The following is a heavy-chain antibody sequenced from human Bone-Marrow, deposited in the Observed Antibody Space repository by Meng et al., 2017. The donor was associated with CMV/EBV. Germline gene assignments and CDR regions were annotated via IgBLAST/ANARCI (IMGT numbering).Heavy chain of an antibody. J-gene: IGHJ4*02. Sequence: ASVKVSCKDSGYTFTDYYIHWVRQAPGQGLEWMGWINPNNGDTNYAQKFQGRVTLTRETTIYTAFMDLSRLRFEDTANYYCAASLYDVNSLSALDFWGQGALVTASS. CDR1: GYTFTDYY. V-gene: IGHV1-2*02. CDR3: AASLYDVNSLSALDF. D-gene: IGHD3-16*01. CDR2: INPNNGDT.